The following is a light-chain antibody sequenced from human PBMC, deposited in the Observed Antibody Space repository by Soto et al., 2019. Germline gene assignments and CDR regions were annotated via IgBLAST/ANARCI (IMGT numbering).Light chain of an antibody. CDR1: QSVLYSSNNKNY. V-gene: IGKV4-1*01. Sequence: DIVMTQSPDSLAVSLGERATINCKSSQSVLYSSNNKNYLAWYQQEPGQPPKLLIYWASTRDSGVPDRFSGSGSGTDFTLTISSLQAEDVAVYYCQQYYCTPRTFGQGTKVEIK. CDR2: WAS. CDR3: QQYYCTPRT. J-gene: IGKJ1*01.